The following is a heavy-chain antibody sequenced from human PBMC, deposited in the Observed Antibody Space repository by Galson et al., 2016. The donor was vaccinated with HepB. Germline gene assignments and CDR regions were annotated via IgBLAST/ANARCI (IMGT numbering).Heavy chain of an antibody. CDR2: TSHSGNT. V-gene: IGHV4-4*02. Sequence: SETLSLTCAVSSDSINSKNWWSWVRQPPGKGLEWIGETSHSGNTNYSPSLTSRVTIPLDKSKNQFSLNLKYMTAADAAVYYCASNRGGGSYFDSWGQGILVTVSS. D-gene: IGHD3-16*01. CDR3: ASNRGGGSYFDS. J-gene: IGHJ4*02. CDR1: SDSINSKNW.